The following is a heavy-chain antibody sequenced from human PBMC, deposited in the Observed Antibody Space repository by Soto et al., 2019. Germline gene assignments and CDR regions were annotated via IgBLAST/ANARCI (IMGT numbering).Heavy chain of an antibody. Sequence: PGESLKISCKGSGYSFTSYWIVWVRQLPGKGLEWMGIIYPRDSHTTYSPSFQGQVTISDDKSLNSAFLQWSSLKASDTATYYCVRFAATSGINAFDVWGQGTMVTVSS. CDR1: GYSFTSYW. J-gene: IGHJ3*01. V-gene: IGHV5-51*01. CDR2: IYPRDSHT. CDR3: VRFAATSGINAFDV. D-gene: IGHD1-1*01.